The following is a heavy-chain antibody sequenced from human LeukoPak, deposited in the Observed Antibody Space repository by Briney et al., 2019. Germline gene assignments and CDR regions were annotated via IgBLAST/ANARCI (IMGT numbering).Heavy chain of an antibody. CDR3: AKAYHYGAGSSFDY. V-gene: IGHV3-23*01. Sequence: PGGSLRLSCAASGFTFTNYAMSWVRQAPGKGLEWVSAISARGDNTYYADSVKGRFSISRDNSQNTQYLQMNSLRAEDTAIYYCAKAYHYGAGSSFDYRGQGILVTVSS. J-gene: IGHJ4*02. CDR2: ISARGDNT. CDR1: GFTFTNYA. D-gene: IGHD3-10*01.